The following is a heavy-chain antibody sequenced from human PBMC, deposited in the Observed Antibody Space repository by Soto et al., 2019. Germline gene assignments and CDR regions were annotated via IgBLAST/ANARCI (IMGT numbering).Heavy chain of an antibody. CDR1: GFSFSSYG. Sequence: QVQLVESGGGVVQPGRSLRLSCAASGFSFSSYGMHWVRQAPGKGLEWVAVIWYDGSNKDYADSVKGRFAISRDNSKNTLYLQMNSLRGEDTAVYYCARDPGGPYYFDYWGQGTLVTVSS. CDR2: IWYDGSNK. D-gene: IGHD2-8*02. J-gene: IGHJ4*02. CDR3: ARDPGGPYYFDY. V-gene: IGHV3-33*01.